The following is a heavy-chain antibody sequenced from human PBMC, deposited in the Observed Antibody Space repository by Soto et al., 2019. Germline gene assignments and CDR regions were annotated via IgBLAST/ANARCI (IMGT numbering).Heavy chain of an antibody. J-gene: IGHJ2*01. CDR1: GGSISSGGYY. CDR2: IYYSGST. V-gene: IGHV4-31*03. CDR3: ARDQYGDHWYFDL. Sequence: QVQLQESGPGLVKPSQTLSLTCTVSGGSISSGGYYWSWIRQHPGKGLEWIGYIYYSGSTYYNPYLKSRVTXSXDXXKNQFSLKLSSVTAADTAVYYCARDQYGDHWYFDLWGRGTLVTVSS. D-gene: IGHD4-17*01.